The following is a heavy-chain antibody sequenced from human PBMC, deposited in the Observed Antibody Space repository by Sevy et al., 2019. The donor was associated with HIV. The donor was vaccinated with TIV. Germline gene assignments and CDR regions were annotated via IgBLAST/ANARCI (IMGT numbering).Heavy chain of an antibody. J-gene: IGHJ6*02. CDR2: INSDSGVT. D-gene: IGHD4-17*01. CDR3: ARLTTQPTSDLYGMDV. V-gene: IGHV1-2*02. Sequence: ASVKVSGKASGYIFTDYYIHWVRQAPGQGLEWMAWINSDSGVTNYAQKSQGEVTVTRDTSLSTAYLELTRLKSNDTAIYYCARLTTQPTSDLYGMDVWGQGTTVTVSS. CDR1: GYIFTDYY.